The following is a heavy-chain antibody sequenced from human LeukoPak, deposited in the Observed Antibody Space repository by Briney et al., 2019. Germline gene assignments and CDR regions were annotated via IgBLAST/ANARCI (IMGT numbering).Heavy chain of an antibody. J-gene: IGHJ6*03. D-gene: IGHD5-12*01. CDR1: GFTFSSYA. Sequence: PGGSLRLSCAASGFTFSSYAMSWVRQAPGKGLEGVSSISSSSSYIYYADSVKGRFTIYRDNAKNSLYLQVNSPRGEDTAVYYCARDPYSGSYGNNYYYYMDVWGKGTTVTISS. CDR2: ISSSSSYI. CDR3: ARDPYSGSYGNNYYYYMDV. V-gene: IGHV3-21*01.